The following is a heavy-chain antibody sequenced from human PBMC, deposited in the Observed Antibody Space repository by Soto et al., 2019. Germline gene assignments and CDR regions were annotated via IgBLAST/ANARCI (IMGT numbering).Heavy chain of an antibody. V-gene: IGHV4-38-2*02. Sequence: PSETLSLTCAVSGYSISSGYNWGGIRQPPGKGPEWIGSIYHSGSTYYNPSLKSRVTISVDTSKNQFSLKLSSVTAADTAVYYCERDGLTGDIWYFDLWGRGTLVTVSS. CDR3: ERDGLTGDIWYFDL. J-gene: IGHJ2*01. CDR1: GYSISSGYN. CDR2: IYHSGST. D-gene: IGHD7-27*01.